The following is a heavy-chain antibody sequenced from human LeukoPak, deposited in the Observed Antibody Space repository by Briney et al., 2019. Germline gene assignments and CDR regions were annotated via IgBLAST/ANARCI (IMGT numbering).Heavy chain of an antibody. CDR2: INLNSRTI. CDR3: ARDSRDSSGWSKPFEY. D-gene: IGHD6-19*01. J-gene: IGHJ4*02. V-gene: IGHV3-48*01. Sequence: PGGSLRLSCAASGFTFSTYGMNWVRQAPGKGLEWVSYINLNSRTIDYADSVRGRFTISRDNAKSSLYLQMNSLRAEDMAVYYCARDSRDSSGWSKPFEYWGQGTLVTVSS. CDR1: GFTFSTYG.